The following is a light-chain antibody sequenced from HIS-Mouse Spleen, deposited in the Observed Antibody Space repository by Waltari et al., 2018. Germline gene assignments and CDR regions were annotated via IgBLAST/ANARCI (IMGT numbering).Light chain of an antibody. V-gene: IGLV2-14*03. CDR1: SSDVGGYNY. CDR3: SSYTSSSTRV. Sequence: QSALTQPASVSGSPGQSITISCTGTSSDVGGYNYVSWYQQHPGKAPKLMIYDVSNRPSGVSNRFSGSKSGNTASLTIPGLQAEDEADYYCSSYTSSSTRVFGGGTKLTVL. J-gene: IGLJ3*02. CDR2: DVS.